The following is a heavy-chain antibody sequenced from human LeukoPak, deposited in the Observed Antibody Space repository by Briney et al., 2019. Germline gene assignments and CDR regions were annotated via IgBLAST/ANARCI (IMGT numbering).Heavy chain of an antibody. D-gene: IGHD5-18*01. CDR3: ARVYGYTPYYFDY. CDR1: GYSFTSYW. CDR2: MYPGDSDT. J-gene: IGHJ4*02. V-gene: IGHV5-51*01. Sequence: GESLKISCQGSGYSFTSYWIGWVRQMPGKGLEWMGIMYPGDSDTRYSPSFQGQVTISADKSIRTAYLQWSSLKASDTAMYYCARVYGYTPYYFDYWGQGTLVTVSS.